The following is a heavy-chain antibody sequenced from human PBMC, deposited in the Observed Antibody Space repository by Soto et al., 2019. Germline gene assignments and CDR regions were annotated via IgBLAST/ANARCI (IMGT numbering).Heavy chain of an antibody. CDR2: IYPGDSDT. Sequence: GESLKISCKGSGYTFSNYWIDWVRQMPGKGLEWMGIIYPGDSDTRYSPSFQGQVTISVDKSITTAYLQMNSLRAEDTAVYYCARDQLYYNDISGRPLNAFDVRGQGTMVTVSS. V-gene: IGHV5-51*01. D-gene: IGHD3-22*01. CDR3: ARDQLYYNDISGRPLNAFDV. J-gene: IGHJ3*01. CDR1: GYTFSNYW.